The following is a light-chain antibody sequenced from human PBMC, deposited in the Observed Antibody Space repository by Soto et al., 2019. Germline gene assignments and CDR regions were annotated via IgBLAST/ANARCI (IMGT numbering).Light chain of an antibody. J-gene: IGKJ1*01. Sequence: VVTQSPATLSVFPGETATLSCRASQSVSSDLAWYQQRPGQAPRLLIYGASTRATGIPARFRGSGSGTEFRLTISSLQSEDFATYYCQQYNTWHPIMAFGRGT. CDR1: QSVSSD. V-gene: IGKV3-15*01. CDR2: GAS. CDR3: QQYNTWHPIMA.